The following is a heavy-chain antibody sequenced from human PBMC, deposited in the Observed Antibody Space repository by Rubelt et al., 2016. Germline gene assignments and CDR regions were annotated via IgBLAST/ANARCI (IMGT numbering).Heavy chain of an antibody. D-gene: IGHD3-10*01. J-gene: IGHJ4*02. CDR2: FYYSGST. Sequence: QVQLQESGPGLVKPSETLSLTCTVSGGSISSYYWSWIRQPPGKGLEWIGYFYYSGSTNYNPSPKGRVTISVDTSKNQLSLKLSAVTASDTAVYYCARGSSSYYYGSGSYLVFDYWGQGTLVTVSS. V-gene: IGHV4-59*01. CDR1: GGSISSYY. CDR3: ARGSSSYYYGSGSYLVFDY.